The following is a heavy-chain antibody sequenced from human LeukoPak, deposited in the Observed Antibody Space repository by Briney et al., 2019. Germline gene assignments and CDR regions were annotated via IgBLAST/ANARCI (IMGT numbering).Heavy chain of an antibody. D-gene: IGHD4-17*01. CDR2: INHSGST. V-gene: IGHV4-34*01. CDR1: GGSFSGYY. CDR3: AVVGTNYGDYEAVNY. J-gene: IGHJ4*02. Sequence: SETLSLTCAVYGGSFSGYYWSWIRQPPGKGLEWIGEINHSGSTNYNPSLKSRVTISVDTSKNQFSLKLSSVTAADTAVYYCAVVGTNYGDYEAVNYWGQGTLVTVSS.